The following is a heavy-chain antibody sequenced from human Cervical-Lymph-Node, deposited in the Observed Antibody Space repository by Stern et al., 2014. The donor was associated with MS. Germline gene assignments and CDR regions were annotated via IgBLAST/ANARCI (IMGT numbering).Heavy chain of an antibody. CDR1: GFTFDDYA. V-gene: IGHV3-9*01. D-gene: IGHD3-22*01. CDR2: IRWNSGSI. CDR3: AKADDYYDSSGYLYWYFDL. J-gene: IGHJ2*01. Sequence: EVQLEESGGGLVQPGRSLRLSCAASGFTFDDYAMHWVRQAPGKGLEWVSGIRWNSGSIDYADSVKGRFPISRDNDKNSLYLQMNSLRAEDTALYYCAKADDYYDSSGYLYWYFDLWGRGTLVTVSS.